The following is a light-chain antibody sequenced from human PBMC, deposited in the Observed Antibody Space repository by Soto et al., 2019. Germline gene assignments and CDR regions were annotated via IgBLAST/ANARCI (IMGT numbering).Light chain of an antibody. CDR1: SSNIGAGYD. CDR2: GNS. V-gene: IGLV1-40*01. J-gene: IGLJ2*01. Sequence: QSVLTQPPSVSGAPGQRVTISCTGSSSNIGAGYDVHWYQQLPGTAPKLLIYGNSNRPSGVPDRFSGSKSGTSASLAITGLQAEGGADYYCPFLDSSLRANLVFGGGTKLTGL. CDR3: PFLDSSLRANLV.